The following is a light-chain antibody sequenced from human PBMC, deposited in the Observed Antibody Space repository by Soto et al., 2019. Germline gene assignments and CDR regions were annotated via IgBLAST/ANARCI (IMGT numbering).Light chain of an antibody. CDR1: SSNIGSNY. J-gene: IGLJ1*01. CDR3: GSWDSSLSAYV. V-gene: IGLV1-51*01. CDR2: RDN. Sequence: QSVLTQPPSASGTPGQRVTISCSGSSSNIGSNYVCWYRHLTGAAPKLLMYRDNHRPSGIPDRFSGSKSGTSATLGITGFQTGDEADYYCGSWDSSLSAYVFGTGTKVTVL.